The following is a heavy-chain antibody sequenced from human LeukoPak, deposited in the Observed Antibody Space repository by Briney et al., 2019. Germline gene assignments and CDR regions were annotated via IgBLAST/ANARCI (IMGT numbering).Heavy chain of an antibody. CDR2: ISSSSSYI. CDR1: GFTFSSYS. V-gene: IGHV3-21*01. J-gene: IGHJ4*02. D-gene: IGHD3-16*01. CDR3: ASWGAGGNS. Sequence: PGGSLRLSCAASGFTFSSYSMNWVRQAPGKGLEWVSSISSSSSYIYYADSVKGRFTIARDNADNSLSLQMNSLRAEDTAVYYCASWGAGGNSWGQGTLVTVSS.